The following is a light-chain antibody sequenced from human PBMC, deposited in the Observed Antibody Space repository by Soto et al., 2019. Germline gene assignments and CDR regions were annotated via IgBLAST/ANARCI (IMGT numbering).Light chain of an antibody. CDR1: QILSSNY. CDR2: GES. J-gene: IGKJ1*01. V-gene: IGKV3-20*01. Sequence: GLSLSAGAVSLSPGEGATLSCRAGQILSSNYLAWYQQKPGQAPRLLIYGESRRATGIPDRFSGSGSGTEFTLTISSLQSEDFAIYYCQQYTNWPPAPFGQGTKAAIK. CDR3: QQYTNWPPAP.